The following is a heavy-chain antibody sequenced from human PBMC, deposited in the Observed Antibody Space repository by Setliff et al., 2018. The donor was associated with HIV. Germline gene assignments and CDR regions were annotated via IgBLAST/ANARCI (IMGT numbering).Heavy chain of an antibody. V-gene: IGHV3-49*04. J-gene: IGHJ6*02. CDR1: GFAFSPYS. CDR2: IRSKAYGGTT. Sequence: GGSLGLSCAASGFAFSPYSMNWVRQAPGKGLEWVGFIRSKAYGGTTEYAASVKGRFTISRDDSKSIAYPQMNSLKTEDTAVYYCARGKSGFETTGIDYGMDLWGQGTTVTVSS. D-gene: IGHD1-1*01. CDR3: ARGKSGFETTGIDYGMDL.